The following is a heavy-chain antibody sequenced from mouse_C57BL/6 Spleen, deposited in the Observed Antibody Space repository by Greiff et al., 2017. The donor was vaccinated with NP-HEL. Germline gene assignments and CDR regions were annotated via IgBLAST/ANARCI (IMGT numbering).Heavy chain of an antibody. V-gene: IGHV1-69*01. CDR3: ARRDGYSYAMDY. CDR2: IDPSDSYT. CDR1: GYTFTSYW. J-gene: IGHJ4*01. Sequence: QVQLQQPGAELVMPGASVKLSCKASGYTFTSYWMHWVKQRPGQGLEWIGEIDPSDSYTNYNQKFKGKSTLTVDKSASTAYMQLSSLTSEDSAVYYCARRDGYSYAMDYWGQGTSVTVSS. D-gene: IGHD2-3*01.